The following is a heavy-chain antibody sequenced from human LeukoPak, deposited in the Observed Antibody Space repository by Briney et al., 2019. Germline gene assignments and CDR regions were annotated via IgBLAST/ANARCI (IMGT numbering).Heavy chain of an antibody. V-gene: IGHV7-4-1*02. CDR3: ARGPGYDILTGQIFDY. J-gene: IGHJ4*02. CDR2: INTNTGNP. CDR1: GYTFTSYA. Sequence: AASVKVSCKASGYTFTSYAMNWVRQAPGQGLEWMGWINTNTGNPTYAQGFTGRFVFSLDTSVSTAYLQISSLKAEDTAVYYCARGPGYDILTGQIFDYWGQGTLVTVSS. D-gene: IGHD3-9*01.